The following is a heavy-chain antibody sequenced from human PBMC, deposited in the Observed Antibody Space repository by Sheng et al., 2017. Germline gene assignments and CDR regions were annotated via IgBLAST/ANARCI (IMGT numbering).Heavy chain of an antibody. V-gene: IGHV4-38-2*02. CDR3: ARPWAGDRGYFDL. J-gene: IGHJ2*01. CDR1: GYSISSGYY. D-gene: IGHD7-27*01. CDR2: IYHSGST. Sequence: QVQLQESGPGLVKPSETLSLTCTVSGYSISSGYYWGWIRQPPGKGLEWIGSIYHSGSTYYNPSLKSRVTISVDTSKNQFSLKLSSVTAADTAVYYCARPWAGDRGYFDLWGRGTLVTVSS.